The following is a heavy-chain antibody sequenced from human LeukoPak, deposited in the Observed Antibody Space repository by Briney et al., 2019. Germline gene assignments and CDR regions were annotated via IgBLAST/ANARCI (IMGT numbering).Heavy chain of an antibody. J-gene: IGHJ4*02. CDR1: GGSFSGYY. D-gene: IGHD5-18*01. V-gene: IGHV4-34*01. CDR3: ARAGYSYGLDF. Sequence: SETLSLTCAVYGGSFSGYYWSWIRQPPGKGLEWIGEINHSGSTNYNPSLKSRVTISVDTSKNQFSLKLSSVTAADTAVYYCARAGYSYGLDFWGQGTQVTVSS. CDR2: INHSGST.